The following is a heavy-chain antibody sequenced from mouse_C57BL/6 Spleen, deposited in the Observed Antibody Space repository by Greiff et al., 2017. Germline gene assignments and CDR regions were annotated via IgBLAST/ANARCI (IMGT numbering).Heavy chain of an antibody. CDR3: ARRGYYVYAMDY. D-gene: IGHD2-3*01. J-gene: IGHJ4*01. CDR1: GYTFTDYY. Sequence: VQLQQSGPELVKPGASVKISCKASGYTFTDYYMNWVKQSHGKSLEWIGDINPNNGGTSYNQKFKGKATLTVDKSSSTAYMELRSLTSEDSAVYYCARRGYYVYAMDYWGQGTSVTVSS. CDR2: INPNNGGT. V-gene: IGHV1-26*01.